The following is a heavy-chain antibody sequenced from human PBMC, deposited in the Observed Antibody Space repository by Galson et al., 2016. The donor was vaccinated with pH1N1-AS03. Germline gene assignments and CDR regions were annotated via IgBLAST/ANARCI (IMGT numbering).Heavy chain of an antibody. J-gene: IGHJ4*02. CDR2: VNGDGSST. CDR1: GFTLSHYG. V-gene: IGHV3-74*01. D-gene: IGHD3-10*01. CDR3: ATGRGYYYEY. Sequence: SLRLSCAASGFTLSHYGMHWVRQGPGKGLVWVARVNGDGSSTTYADSVKGRFTISRDNAKNTVYLQMISLRAEDTAVYYCATGRGYYYEYWGQGTLVTVSS.